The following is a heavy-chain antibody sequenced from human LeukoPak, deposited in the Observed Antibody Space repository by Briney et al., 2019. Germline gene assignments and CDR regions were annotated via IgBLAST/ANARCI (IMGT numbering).Heavy chain of an antibody. CDR2: ISSSGSTI. Sequence: PGGSLRLSCAASGFTFSDYYMSWIRQAPGKGLEWVSYISSSGSTIYYADSVKGRFTISRDNAKNSLYLQMNSLRAEDTAVYYCAGSSNRITMVRGSDWFDPWGQGTLVTVSS. CDR3: AGSSNRITMVRGSDWFDP. CDR1: GFTFSDYY. D-gene: IGHD3-10*01. J-gene: IGHJ5*02. V-gene: IGHV3-11*01.